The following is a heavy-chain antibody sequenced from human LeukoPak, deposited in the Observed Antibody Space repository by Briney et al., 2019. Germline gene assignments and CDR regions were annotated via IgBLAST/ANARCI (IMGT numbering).Heavy chain of an antibody. CDR1: GFTVSSNS. CDR2: IYSDNT. J-gene: IGHJ6*03. Sequence: PGGSLRLSCTVSGFTVSSNSMSWVRQAPGKGLEWVSFIYSDNTHYSDSVKGRFTISRDNSKNTLYLQMNSLRAEDTAVYYCARVVGLTGYSSSWYSGYYYYMDAWGKGTTVTVSS. D-gene: IGHD6-13*01. CDR3: ARVVGLTGYSSSWYSGYYYYMDA. V-gene: IGHV3-53*01.